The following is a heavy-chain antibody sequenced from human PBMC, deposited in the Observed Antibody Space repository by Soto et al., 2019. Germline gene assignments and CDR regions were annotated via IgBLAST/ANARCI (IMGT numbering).Heavy chain of an antibody. Sequence: GESLKISCAASGFTFSSYAMSWVRQAPGKGLEWVSAISGSGGSTYYADSVKGRFTISRDNSKNTLYLQMNSLRAEDTAVYYCAKDTSTDPYYYYGMDVWGQGTTVTVSS. V-gene: IGHV3-23*01. CDR2: ISGSGGST. CDR1: GFTFSSYA. J-gene: IGHJ6*02. CDR3: AKDTSTDPYYYYGMDV.